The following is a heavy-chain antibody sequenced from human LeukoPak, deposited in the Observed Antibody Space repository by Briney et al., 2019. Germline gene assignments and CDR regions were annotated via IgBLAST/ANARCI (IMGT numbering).Heavy chain of an antibody. J-gene: IGHJ4*02. D-gene: IGHD2-21*02. Sequence: ASVKVSCKASGGTFSSYAISWVRQAPGQGLEWMGGIIPIFGTANYAQKFQGRVTITADESTSTAYMELSSLRSEDTAVYYCTTGAMTSRTLWGQGTLVTVSS. V-gene: IGHV1-69*13. CDR2: IIPIFGTA. CDR1: GGTFSSYA. CDR3: TTGAMTSRTL.